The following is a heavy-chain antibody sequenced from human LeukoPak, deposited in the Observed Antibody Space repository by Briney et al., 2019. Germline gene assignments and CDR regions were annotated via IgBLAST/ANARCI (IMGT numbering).Heavy chain of an antibody. CDR2: INQDESKA. D-gene: IGHD5-24*01. CDR1: GFTFRNYL. V-gene: IGHV3-74*01. Sequence: GGFLRLSCAVSGFTFRNYLMHWVRQAPGQGLVWVSRINQDESKAYADSVRGRFTVSRDNAKNMLYLHLSGLSAEDTAVYFCGRGGDGIDFWGQGTTVIVSS. CDR3: GRGGDGIDF. J-gene: IGHJ3*01.